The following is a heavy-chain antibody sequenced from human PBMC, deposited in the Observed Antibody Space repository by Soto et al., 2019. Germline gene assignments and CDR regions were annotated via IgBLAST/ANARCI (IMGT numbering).Heavy chain of an antibody. CDR2: INHSGST. D-gene: IGHD3-16*02. CDR3: ARARAAITFGGVIVIRFDY. J-gene: IGHJ4*02. V-gene: IGHV4-34*01. Sequence: SETLSLTCAVYGGSFSGYYWSWIRQPPGKGLEWIGEINHSGSTNYNPSLKSRVTISVDTSKNQFSLKLSSVTAADTAVYYCARARAAITFGGVIVIRFDYWGQGTLVTVSS. CDR1: GGSFSGYY.